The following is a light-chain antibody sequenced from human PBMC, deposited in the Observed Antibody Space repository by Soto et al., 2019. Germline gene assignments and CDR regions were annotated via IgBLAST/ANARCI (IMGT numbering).Light chain of an antibody. CDR1: QSVTTY. CDR2: DAS. CDR3: QQRSNWPLIT. Sequence: EIVLTQSPGTLSLSPGERATLSCRASQSVTTYLAWYQQKPGQAPRLLIYDASNRATGIPARFSGSGSGTDFTLTISSLQPEDFSVYFCQQRSNWPLITFGQGTKVDIK. J-gene: IGKJ1*01. V-gene: IGKV3-11*01.